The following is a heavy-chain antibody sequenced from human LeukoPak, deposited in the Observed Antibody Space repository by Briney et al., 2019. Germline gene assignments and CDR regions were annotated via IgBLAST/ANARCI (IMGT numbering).Heavy chain of an antibody. D-gene: IGHD3-10*01. J-gene: IGHJ4*02. CDR1: GFTFSDYY. Sequence: GGSLRLSCAASGFTFSDYYMSWIRQAPGKGLEWVSYISSSGSTIYYADSVKGRVTISRDNSKNTLYLQMNSLRAEDTAVYYCASHYGSGSYYNNEYYFDYWGQGTLVTVSS. CDR3: ASHYGSGSYYNNEYYFDY. V-gene: IGHV3-11*01. CDR2: ISSSGSTI.